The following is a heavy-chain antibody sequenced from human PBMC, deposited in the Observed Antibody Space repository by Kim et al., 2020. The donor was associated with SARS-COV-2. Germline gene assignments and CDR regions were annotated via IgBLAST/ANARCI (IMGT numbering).Heavy chain of an antibody. Sequence: GGSLRLSCAASGFTFSSYAMHWVRQAPGKGLEWVAVISYDGSNKYYADSVKGRFTISRDNSKNTLYLQMNSLRAEDTAVYYCARDRRELWFIYMDVWGKGTTVTVSS. CDR2: ISYDGSNK. CDR3: ARDRRELWFIYMDV. D-gene: IGHD5-18*01. CDR1: GFTFSSYA. V-gene: IGHV3-30-3*01. J-gene: IGHJ6*03.